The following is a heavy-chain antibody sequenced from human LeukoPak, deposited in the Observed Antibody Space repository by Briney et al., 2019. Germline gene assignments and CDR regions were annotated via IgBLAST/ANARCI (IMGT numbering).Heavy chain of an antibody. Sequence: GGSLRLSCAASGFTSINHAMSWVRQAPGKGLEWVSSITGSGGNTYYADSVRGRFTISRDNSKNTLYLQMNSLRAEDTALYYCAKLAGPTVTADYWGQGTLVTVSS. CDR3: AKLAGPTVTADY. CDR2: ITGSGGNT. V-gene: IGHV3-23*01. CDR1: GFTSINHA. J-gene: IGHJ4*02. D-gene: IGHD4-17*01.